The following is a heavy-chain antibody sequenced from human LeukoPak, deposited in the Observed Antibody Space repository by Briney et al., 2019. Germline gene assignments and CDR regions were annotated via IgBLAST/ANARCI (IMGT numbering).Heavy chain of an antibody. CDR2: IYYSGST. D-gene: IGHD3-10*01. CDR3: ARHRFGELLHFDP. V-gene: IGHV4-39*01. CDR1: GGSICSSYY. Sequence: SETLSLTCTVSGGSICSSYYWGWIRQPPGRGLEWIGSIYYSGSTYYNPSLKSRVTISVDTSKNQFSLKLSSVTAAATAVYYCARHRFGELLHFDPWGRGTLVTVSS. J-gene: IGHJ2*01.